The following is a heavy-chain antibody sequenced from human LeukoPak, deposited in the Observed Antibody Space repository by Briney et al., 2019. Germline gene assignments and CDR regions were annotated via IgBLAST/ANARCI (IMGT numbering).Heavy chain of an antibody. Sequence: GASVKVSCKASGGTFSSYAISWVRQAPGQGLEWMGIINPSGGSTSCAQKFQGRVTMTRDTSTSTVYMELSSLRSEDTAVYYCARDVRVGAEGPFDYWGQGTLVTVSS. CDR1: GGTFSSYA. D-gene: IGHD1-26*01. J-gene: IGHJ4*02. V-gene: IGHV1-46*01. CDR2: INPSGGST. CDR3: ARDVRVGAEGPFDY.